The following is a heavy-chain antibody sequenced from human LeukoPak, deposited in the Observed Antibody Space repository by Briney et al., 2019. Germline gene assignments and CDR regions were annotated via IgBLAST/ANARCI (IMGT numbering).Heavy chain of an antibody. CDR1: GGSFSGYY. V-gene: IGHV4-34*01. D-gene: IGHD3-3*01. J-gene: IGHJ6*02. CDR3: ARGGFSRFLEWSRYGMDV. Sequence: PSETLSLTCAVYGGSFSGYYWSWIRQPPGKGLEWIGEINHSGSTNYNPSLKSRVTISVDTSKNQFSLKLSSVTAADTAVYYCARGGFSRFLEWSRYGMDVWGQGTTVTVSS. CDR2: INHSGST.